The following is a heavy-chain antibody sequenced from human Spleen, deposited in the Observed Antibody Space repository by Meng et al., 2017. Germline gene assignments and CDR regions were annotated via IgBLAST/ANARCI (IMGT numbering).Heavy chain of an antibody. V-gene: IGHV1-2*06. D-gene: IGHD6-13*01. CDR3: ARDEDISAAGKLFGDY. CDR1: GYTFPDYW. CDR2: INPKSGDT. J-gene: IGHJ4*02. Sequence: ASVKVSCKPSGYTFPDYWLHWVRRAPGQGLEWMGRINPKSGDTHYAQRFRGRVTMTGDTSISTAYMELSGLRSDDTAMYYCARDEDISAAGKLFGDYWGQGTLVTVSS.